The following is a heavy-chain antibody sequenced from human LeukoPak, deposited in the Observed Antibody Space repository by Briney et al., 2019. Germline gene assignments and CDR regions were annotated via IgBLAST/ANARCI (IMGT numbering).Heavy chain of an antibody. CDR1: GGSFSGYY. V-gene: IGHV4-59*08. CDR3: AWTGIAVAGPGGYFDY. J-gene: IGHJ4*02. Sequence: SETLSLTCAVYGGSFSGYYWSWIRQPPGKGLEWIGYIYYSGSTNYNPSLQSRVTISVDTSKNQFSLKLSSVTAADTAVYDCAWTGIAVAGPGGYFDYWGQGTLVTVSS. CDR2: IYYSGST. D-gene: IGHD6-19*01.